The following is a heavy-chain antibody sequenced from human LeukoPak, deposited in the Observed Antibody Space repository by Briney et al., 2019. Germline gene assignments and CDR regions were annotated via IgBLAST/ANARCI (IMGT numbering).Heavy chain of an antibody. CDR1: GFTFSSYE. CDR3: AREFWASGERGDLPYHWFDT. D-gene: IGHD3-16*01. CDR2: ISSSGSTI. Sequence: PGGSLRLSCAASGFTFSSYEMNCVRQAPGKGLEWVSYISSSGSTIYYADSVRGRFTTSRDNAKNSLYLQMNSLRAEDTAVYYCAREFWASGERGDLPYHWFDTWGQGTLVTVSS. V-gene: IGHV3-48*03. J-gene: IGHJ5*02.